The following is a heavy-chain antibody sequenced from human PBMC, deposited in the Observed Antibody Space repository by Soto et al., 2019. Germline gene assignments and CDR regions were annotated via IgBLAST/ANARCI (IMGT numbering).Heavy chain of an antibody. V-gene: IGHV6-1*01. CDR1: GDSVSSDSAA. Sequence: PSQTLSLTCDISGDSVSSDSAAWNWFRQSPSRGLEWLGRTYYRSNNWYNDYDVSVRSRITINQDTSKNQFSLQLNSVTPEDTAVYYCARDTGSSWSTFDFCGQGTLVTGSS. D-gene: IGHD6-13*01. CDR3: ARDTGSSWSTFDF. J-gene: IGHJ4*02. CDR2: TYYRSNNWYN.